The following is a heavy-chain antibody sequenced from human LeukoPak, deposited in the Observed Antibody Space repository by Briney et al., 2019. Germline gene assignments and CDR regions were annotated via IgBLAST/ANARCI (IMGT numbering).Heavy chain of an antibody. J-gene: IGHJ6*03. CDR1: GGSFSGYY. D-gene: IGHD3-22*01. Sequence: SETLSLTCAVYGGSFSGYYWSWIRQPPGKGLEWIGEINHSGSTNYNPSLKSRVTISVDTSKNQLSLKLSSVTAADTAVYYCARGTYDSSGYIYYYYYYMDVWGKGTTVTVSS. CDR3: ARGTYDSSGYIYYYYYYMDV. CDR2: INHSGST. V-gene: IGHV4-34*01.